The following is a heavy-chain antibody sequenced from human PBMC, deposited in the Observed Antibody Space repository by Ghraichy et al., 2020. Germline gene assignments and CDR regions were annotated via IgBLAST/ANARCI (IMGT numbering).Heavy chain of an antibody. CDR2: IDSDGTST. J-gene: IGHJ4*02. Sequence: GGSLRLSCEVSGFTFSSYWMHWVRQAPGKGLVWVSRIDSDGTSTTYADSVKGRFTISRDNAKNTLYLQMDSLKAEDTAAYYCARDLGVEATAITPGFLDSWGQGTLVTVSS. CDR3: ARDLGVEATAITPGFLDS. CDR1: GFTFSSYW. V-gene: IGHV3-74*01. D-gene: IGHD4-23*01.